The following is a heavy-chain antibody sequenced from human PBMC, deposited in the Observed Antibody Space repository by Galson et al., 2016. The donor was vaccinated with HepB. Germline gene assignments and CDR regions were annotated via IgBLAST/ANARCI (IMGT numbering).Heavy chain of an antibody. CDR3: ARSGDGTLFES. D-gene: IGHD1-14*01. CDR1: GYTFTSYG. Sequence: SVKVSCKASGYTFTSYGIGWVRQAPGQGLEWMGWISGYNGYTDSAQRLQGRVTMTTDTSTSTAYMELSSLRSDDTAVYYCARSGDGTLFESWGQGTLVTVSS. J-gene: IGHJ5*01. CDR2: ISGYNGYT. V-gene: IGHV1-18*04.